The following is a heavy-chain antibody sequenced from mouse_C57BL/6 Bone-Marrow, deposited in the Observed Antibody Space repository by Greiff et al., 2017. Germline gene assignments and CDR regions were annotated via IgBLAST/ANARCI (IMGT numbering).Heavy chain of an antibody. CDR1: GYTFTGYG. Sequence: VQRMESGAELTRPGASVKLSCKASGYTFTGYGIGWVKQRPGHGLEWIGEIYPGSGNTYYNEKVKGKATLTADKSSSTAYMELRSLTSEDSAIDFCARCPYYYGCSFDYWGEGTTVTVSS. CDR2: IYPGSGNT. J-gene: IGHJ1*01. V-gene: IGHV1-81*01. CDR3: ARCPYYYGCSFDY. D-gene: IGHD1-1*01.